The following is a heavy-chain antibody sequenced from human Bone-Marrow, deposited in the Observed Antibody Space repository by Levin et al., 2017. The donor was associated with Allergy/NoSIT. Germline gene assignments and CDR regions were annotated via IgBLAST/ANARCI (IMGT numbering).Heavy chain of an antibody. CDR2: ILTKSEGETT. V-gene: IGHV3-15*01. J-gene: IGHJ6*02. CDR3: RTDYYSHGVDV. CDR1: GFPFSSAW. Sequence: GGSLRLSCAFSGFPFSSAWMSWVRQAPGKGLEWVGRILTKSEGETTAYAAPVRGRFTISRDDSTNTLYLQMNSLKTDDTAVYYCRTDYYSHGVDVWGQGTTVTVSS.